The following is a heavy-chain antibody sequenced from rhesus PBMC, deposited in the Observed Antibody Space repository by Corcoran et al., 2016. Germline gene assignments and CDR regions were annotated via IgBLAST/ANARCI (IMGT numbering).Heavy chain of an antibody. V-gene: IGHV4-143*01. CDR1: GGSLSEYNY. CDR3: ARLLTNRFDV. D-gene: IGHD2-15*01. J-gene: IGHJ5-1*01. Sequence: QVQLQESGPGLVKPSETLSLTCAVYGGSLSEYNYWSWTRTPPGNGLEWIGQIYGGSGSTYYNPSLKSRVTVSKDTSKNQFSLKLSSVTAADTAVYYCARLLTNRFDVWGPGVLVTVSS. CDR2: IYGGSGST.